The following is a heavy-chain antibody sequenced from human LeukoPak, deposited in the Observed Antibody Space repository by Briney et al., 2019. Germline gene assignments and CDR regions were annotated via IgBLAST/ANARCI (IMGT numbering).Heavy chain of an antibody. Sequence: GGSLRLSCAASGFTFSSYAMSWVRQAPGKGLEWVSAISGSGGSTYYADSVKGRFTISRDNSKNTLYQQMNSLRAEDTAVYYCAKSGQWLVGFFDYWGQGTLVTVSS. CDR3: AKSGQWLVGFFDY. CDR2: ISGSGGST. J-gene: IGHJ4*02. CDR1: GFTFSSYA. V-gene: IGHV3-23*01. D-gene: IGHD6-19*01.